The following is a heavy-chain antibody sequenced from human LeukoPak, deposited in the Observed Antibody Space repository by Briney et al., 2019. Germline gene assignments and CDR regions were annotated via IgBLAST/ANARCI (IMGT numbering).Heavy chain of an antibody. J-gene: IGHJ6*02. D-gene: IGHD2-15*01. CDR2: IYYSGST. Sequence: SETLSLTCAVYGGSFSGYYWSWIRQHPGKGLEWIGYIYYSGSTYYNPSLKSRVTISVDTSKNQFSLKLSSVTAADTAVYYCARDEVGYGMDVWGQGTTVTVSS. CDR1: GGSFSGYY. CDR3: ARDEVGYGMDV. V-gene: IGHV4-31*11.